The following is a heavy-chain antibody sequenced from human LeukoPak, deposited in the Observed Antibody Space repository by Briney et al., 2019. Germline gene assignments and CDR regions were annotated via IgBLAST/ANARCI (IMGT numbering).Heavy chain of an antibody. CDR2: IYYSGST. CDR1: GGSVSSGSYY. V-gene: IGHV4-61*01. J-gene: IGHJ5*02. D-gene: IGHD3-10*01. CDR3: ARDVVYYYGSGSPGGWFDP. Sequence: SETLSLTCTVSGGSVSSGSYYWIWIRQPPGKGLEWIGYIYYSGSTNYNPSLKSRVTISVDTSKNQFSLKVSSVTAADTAVYYCARDVVYYYGSGSPGGWFDPWGQGTLVTVSS.